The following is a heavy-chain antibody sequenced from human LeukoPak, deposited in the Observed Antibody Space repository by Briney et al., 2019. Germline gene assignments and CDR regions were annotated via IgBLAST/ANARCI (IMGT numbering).Heavy chain of an antibody. D-gene: IGHD5-12*01. Sequence: SVKVSCKASGFTFTSSPIQWVRQARGQRLEWIGWIVVGTGNTNYAQKFQERVTITRDMSTSTAYMELSSLRSEDTAVYYRAADFGGYGEVSFDYWGQGTLVTVSS. J-gene: IGHJ4*02. CDR3: AADFGGYGEVSFDY. CDR2: IVVGTGNT. V-gene: IGHV1-58*02. CDR1: GFTFTSSP.